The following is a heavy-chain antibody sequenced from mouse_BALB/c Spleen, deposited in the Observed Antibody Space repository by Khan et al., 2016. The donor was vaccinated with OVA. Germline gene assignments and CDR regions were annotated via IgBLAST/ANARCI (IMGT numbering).Heavy chain of an antibody. CDR1: GYTFTDYT. J-gene: IGHJ3*01. Sequence: VQLKQSGAELVRPGVSVKISCEGSGYTFTDYTIHWVKQSHARSLEWIGVISTYYGDPTYNQKFKGKATMTVDKSSSTAYMELARLTSEDSAIYSCARGGGGDRFAYWGQGTLVTVSA. CDR2: ISTYYGDP. CDR3: ARGGGGDRFAY. V-gene: IGHV1S137*01.